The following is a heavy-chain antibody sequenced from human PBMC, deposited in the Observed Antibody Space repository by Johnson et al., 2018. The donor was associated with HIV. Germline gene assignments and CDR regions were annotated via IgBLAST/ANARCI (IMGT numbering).Heavy chain of an antibody. V-gene: IGHV3-33*01. Sequence: QVQLVESGGGLVEPGRSLRLSCAFDDYVLHWVRQAPGKGLEWVAVIWYDGSNKYYADSVKGRFTISRDNSKNTLYLQMNSLRAEDTAVYYCATLEYSSSPGGYGAFDIWGQGTMVTVSS. J-gene: IGHJ3*02. D-gene: IGHD6-6*01. CDR1: FDDYV. CDR3: ATLEYSSSPGGYGAFDI. CDR2: IWYDGSNK.